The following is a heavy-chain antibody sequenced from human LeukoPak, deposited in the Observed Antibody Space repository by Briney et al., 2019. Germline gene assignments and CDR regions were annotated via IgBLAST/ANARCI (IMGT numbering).Heavy chain of an antibody. V-gene: IGHV4-59*01. CDR1: GDSMTIYY. J-gene: IGHJ3*02. CDR3: ARQPTTVTTGDAFDI. D-gene: IGHD4-17*01. Sequence: SSETLSLTCAVSGDSMTIYYWSWIRQTPGKGLEWIGYIQHTGDTDYNPSLKSRVTISVDSSKKQFSLKVSSVTAADTAVYHCARQPTTVTTGDAFDIWGQGTMVTVSS. CDR2: IQHTGDT.